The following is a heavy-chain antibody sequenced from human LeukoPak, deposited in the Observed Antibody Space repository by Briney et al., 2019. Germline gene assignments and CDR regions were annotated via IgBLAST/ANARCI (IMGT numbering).Heavy chain of an antibody. CDR2: IYYSGST. D-gene: IGHD3-16*02. CDR1: GGSISSYY. J-gene: IGHJ3*02. V-gene: IGHV4-59*08. CDR3: ARADVWGSYRLSAFDI. Sequence: SETLSLTCTVSGGSISSYYWSWIRQPPGKGLEWIGYIYYSGSTNYNPSLKSRVTVSVDTSKNQFSLKLSSVTAADTAVYYCARADVWGSYRLSAFDIWGQGTMVTVSS.